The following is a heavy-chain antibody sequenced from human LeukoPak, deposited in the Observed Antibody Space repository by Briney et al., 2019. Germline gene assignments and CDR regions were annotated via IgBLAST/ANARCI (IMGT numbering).Heavy chain of an antibody. Sequence: GRSLRLSCAASGFTFSNYDTHWVRQAPGKGLEWVAVIWFDGSNKLYADSVKGRFTISRDNSKNTLYLQMNSLRAEDTAVYYCASSAGALIDCWGQGTLVIVSS. CDR3: ASSAGALIDC. J-gene: IGHJ4*02. D-gene: IGHD6-19*01. CDR1: GFTFSNYD. V-gene: IGHV3-33*01. CDR2: IWFDGSNK.